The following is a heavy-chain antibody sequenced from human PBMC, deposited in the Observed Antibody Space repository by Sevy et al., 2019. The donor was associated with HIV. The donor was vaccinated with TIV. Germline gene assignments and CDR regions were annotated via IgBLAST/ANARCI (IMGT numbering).Heavy chain of an antibody. D-gene: IGHD3-10*01. J-gene: IGHJ6*02. CDR1: GFSFSDSY. Sequence: GESLKISCAASGFSFSDSYMSWVRQSPGNGLEWVSYISSRSTTVYYAESVKGRFTISRDNAKNLLYLQMNNLRAEDTAMYYCARDFVVVYGSGNYSNFGMDIWGQGTTVTVSS. V-gene: IGHV3-11*01. CDR3: ARDFVVVYGSGNYSNFGMDI. CDR2: ISSRSTTV.